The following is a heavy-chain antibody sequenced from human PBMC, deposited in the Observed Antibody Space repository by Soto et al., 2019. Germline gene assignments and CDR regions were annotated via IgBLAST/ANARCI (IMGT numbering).Heavy chain of an antibody. V-gene: IGHV3-9*01. CDR2: LSWNSGFS. J-gene: IGHJ3*02. CDR1: GFSVDDYT. D-gene: IGHD3-22*01. Sequence: GGSLRLSCGGSGFSVDDYTMHWVRQAPGKGPEWVASLSWNSGFSGYADSVKGRFTISRDNAQSSVHLQMNNLRTEDTALYYCAKGRGTIVVTDAYDIWGQGTMVTVSS. CDR3: AKGRGTIVVTDAYDI.